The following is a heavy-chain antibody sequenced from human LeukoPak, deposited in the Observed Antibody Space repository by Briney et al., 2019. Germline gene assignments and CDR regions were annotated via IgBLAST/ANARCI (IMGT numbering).Heavy chain of an antibody. CDR1: GGTFLSST. J-gene: IGHJ4*02. CDR3: VREGGYFGSLDS. Sequence: SVKVSCKASGGTFLSSTISWVRQAPGQGLEWMGRFIPRLGTSNYAQKFQGRVTITADKATSTANMELSSLRSEDTAVYFCVREGGYFGSLDSWGQGTLVTVSS. D-gene: IGHD3-10*01. V-gene: IGHV1-69*08. CDR2: FIPRLGTS.